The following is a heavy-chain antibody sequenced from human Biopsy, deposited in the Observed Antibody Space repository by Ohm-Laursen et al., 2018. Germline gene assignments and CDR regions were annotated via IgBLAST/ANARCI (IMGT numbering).Heavy chain of an antibody. CDR3: ALGGVLGSQMVYAKSGMDV. CDR1: GYIFNNYD. D-gene: IGHD2-8*01. V-gene: IGHV1-8*01. Sequence: ASVKVSCKSSGYIFNNYDINWVRQAAGQGPEWMGWMSPNSSDTGYAPKFQGRITLTRNTSVSTAFMELTSLRSEDTAVYYCALGGVLGSQMVYAKSGMDVWGQGTTVTVSS. J-gene: IGHJ6*01. CDR2: MSPNSSDT.